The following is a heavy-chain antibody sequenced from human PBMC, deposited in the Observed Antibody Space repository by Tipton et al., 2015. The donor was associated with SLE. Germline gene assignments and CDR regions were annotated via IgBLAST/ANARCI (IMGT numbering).Heavy chain of an antibody. Sequence: TLSLTCTVSGGSISSSNYYWGWVRQPPGKGLEWIGSIYYSGSTYYNPSLKSRVTISVDTSKNQFSLKLSSVTAADTAVYYCARLEDFWSGLGYWGQGTLITVSS. V-gene: IGHV4-39*01. CDR3: ARLEDFWSGLGY. J-gene: IGHJ4*02. CDR2: IYYSGST. CDR1: GGSISSSNYY. D-gene: IGHD3-3*01.